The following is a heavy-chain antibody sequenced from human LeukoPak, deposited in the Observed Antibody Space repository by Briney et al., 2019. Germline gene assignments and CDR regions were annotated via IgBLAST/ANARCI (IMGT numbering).Heavy chain of an antibody. CDR2: VYHSGAT. D-gene: IGHD1-26*01. V-gene: IGHV4-59*01. J-gene: IGHJ4*02. Sequence: PSETLSLTCSVSGGSLRSYYWSWIRQPPGKGLEWIGFVYHSGATSYNPSLKSRVTISLDTSQRQFSLKLSSVTAADTAVYYCAGDALSGIDDWGQGTLVTVSS. CDR3: AGDALSGIDD. CDR1: GGSLRSYY.